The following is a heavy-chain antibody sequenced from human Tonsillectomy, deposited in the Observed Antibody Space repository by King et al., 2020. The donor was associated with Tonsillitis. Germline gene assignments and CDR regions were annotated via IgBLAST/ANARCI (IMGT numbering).Heavy chain of an antibody. CDR3: AKDKVATMPRNPFDF. J-gene: IGHJ3*01. V-gene: IGHV3-23*04. D-gene: IGHD5-12*01. CDR2: ISGSGGST. Sequence: VQLVESGGGLVQPGGYLRLSCAASGFTFNIYAMSWVRQAPGKGLEWVSAISGSGGSTYSADSVKGRFTISRDNSKNTLYLQMNSLRVEDTAVYYCAKDKVATMPRNPFDFWGQGTMVTVSS. CDR1: GFTFNIYA.